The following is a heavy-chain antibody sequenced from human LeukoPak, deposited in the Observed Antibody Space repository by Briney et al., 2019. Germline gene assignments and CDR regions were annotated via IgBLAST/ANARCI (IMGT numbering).Heavy chain of an antibody. CDR2: ISGSGGST. J-gene: IGHJ4*02. Sequence: GGSLRLSCAASGFTFSSHAMSWVRQAPGKGLEWVSVISGSGGSTYYADSVKGRFTISRDNSKNTLYLQMNSLRVEDTAVYYCAKDDVTSGSLYYFDYWGQGTLVTVSS. V-gene: IGHV3-23*01. D-gene: IGHD1-26*01. CDR1: GFTFSSHA. CDR3: AKDDVTSGSLYYFDY.